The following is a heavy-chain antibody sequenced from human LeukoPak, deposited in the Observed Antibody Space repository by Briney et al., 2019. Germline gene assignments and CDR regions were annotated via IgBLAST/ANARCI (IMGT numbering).Heavy chain of an antibody. V-gene: IGHV3-53*01. CDR3: ARGPTRGYGDY. J-gene: IGHJ4*02. CDR1: GFIVSSNY. Sequence: PGGSLRLSCVVSGFIVSSNYMSWVRQAPGKGLEWVSIIYSGSSTYYADSVKGRFTISRDNSKNTVFLQMNSLRVEDTAVYYCARGPTRGYGDYWGQGTLVTVSS. D-gene: IGHD5-18*01. CDR2: IYSGSST.